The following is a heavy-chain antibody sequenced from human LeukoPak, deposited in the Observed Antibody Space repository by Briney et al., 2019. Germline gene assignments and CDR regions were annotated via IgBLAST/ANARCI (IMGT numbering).Heavy chain of an antibody. CDR1: GFTFSSYA. CDR2: ISYDGSNK. J-gene: IGHJ4*02. Sequence: GRSLRLSCAASGFTFSSYAMHWVRQAPGKGLEWVAVISYDGSNKYYADSVKGRFTIYRDNSKNTLYLQMNSLRAEDTAVYYCARSNSSSWHPFDYWGQGTLVTVSS. D-gene: IGHD6-13*01. V-gene: IGHV3-30*04. CDR3: ARSNSSSWHPFDY.